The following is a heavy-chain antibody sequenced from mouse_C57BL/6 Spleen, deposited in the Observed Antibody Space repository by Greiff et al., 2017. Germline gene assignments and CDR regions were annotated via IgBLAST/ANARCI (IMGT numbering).Heavy chain of an antibody. D-gene: IGHD6-2*01. Sequence: EVQLVESEGGLVQPGSSMTLSCTASGFTFSDYYMAWVRQVPEKGLEWVANINYDGSSTYYLDSLKSRFIISRDNAKNILYLQMSSLKSEDTATYYCARDLWGYFDYWGQGTTLTVSS. J-gene: IGHJ2*01. CDR2: INYDGSST. V-gene: IGHV5-16*01. CDR1: GFTFSDYY. CDR3: ARDLWGYFDY.